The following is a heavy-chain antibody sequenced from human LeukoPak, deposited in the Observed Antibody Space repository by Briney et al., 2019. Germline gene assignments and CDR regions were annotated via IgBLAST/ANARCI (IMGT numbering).Heavy chain of an antibody. CDR2: ISHDGSNK. J-gene: IGHJ4*02. V-gene: IGHV3-30*18. CDR1: GFTFSSYG. CDR3: AKETSSGYDY. Sequence: TGGSLRLSCAASGFTFSSYGMHWVRQAPGKGLEWGAAISHDGSNKYYADSVKGRFTISRDNSKNTLYLKMNSLRTEDTAVYFCAKETSSGYDYWGQGTLVTVSS. D-gene: IGHD5-12*01.